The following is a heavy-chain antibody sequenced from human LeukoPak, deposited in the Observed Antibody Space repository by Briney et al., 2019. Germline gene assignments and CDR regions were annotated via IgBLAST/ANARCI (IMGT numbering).Heavy chain of an antibody. CDR2: INHSGST. CDR3: ARRGIVGATGGYFDY. D-gene: IGHD1-26*01. Sequence: SETLSLTCAVYGGSFSGYCWSWIRQPPGKGLEWIGEINHSGSTNYNPSLKSRVTISVDTSKNQFSLKLSSVTAADTAVYYCARRGIVGATGGYFDYWGQGTLVTVSS. J-gene: IGHJ4*02. V-gene: IGHV4-34*01. CDR1: GGSFSGYC.